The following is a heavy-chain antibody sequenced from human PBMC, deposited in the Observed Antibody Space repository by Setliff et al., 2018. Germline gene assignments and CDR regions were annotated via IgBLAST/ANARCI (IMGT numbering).Heavy chain of an antibody. Sequence: SETLSLTCSVSGDSLRNDYWTWIRQPPGKGLEWIGNMHAGGNIDYNPSLKSRVTLSLATSKSQFSLNLTSVTAADTAIYYCARGRLSFGSYGSGNQWKYYYYMDVWGKGTTVTVSS. CDR1: GDSLRNDY. CDR2: MHAGGNI. V-gene: IGHV4-4*08. CDR3: ARGRLSFGSYGSGNQWKYYYYMDV. D-gene: IGHD3-10*01. J-gene: IGHJ6*03.